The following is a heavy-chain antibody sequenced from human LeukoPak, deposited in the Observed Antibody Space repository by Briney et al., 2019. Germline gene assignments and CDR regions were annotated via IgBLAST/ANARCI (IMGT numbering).Heavy chain of an antibody. CDR1: GFTFGDYG. CDR3: ARRSSGYYYGVGAFDI. D-gene: IGHD3-22*01. CDR2: INWNGGST. J-gene: IGHJ3*02. V-gene: IGHV3-20*04. Sequence: RPGGSLRLSCAASGFTFGDYGMSWVRQAPGKGLEWVSGINWNGGSTGYADSLKGRFTISRDNAKNSLYLQMNSLRAEDTALYYCARRSSGYYYGVGAFDIWGQGTMVTVSS.